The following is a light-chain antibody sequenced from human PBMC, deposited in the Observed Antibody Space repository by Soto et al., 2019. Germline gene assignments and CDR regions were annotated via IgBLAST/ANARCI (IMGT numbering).Light chain of an antibody. V-gene: IGKV2-28*01. CDR2: MRS. CDR3: TQGLRPPRA. Sequence: EIVMTQSPLSLPVTPGEPASMSCRSSQSLLHSNVNNYLDWYLQKPGQSPQLLIYMRSNRASGVPDRFRGSGLGTDFTLRIRSVKAEGFGVYSCTQGLRPPRAFGHGTQLEIK. CDR1: QSLLHSNVNNY. J-gene: IGKJ2*01.